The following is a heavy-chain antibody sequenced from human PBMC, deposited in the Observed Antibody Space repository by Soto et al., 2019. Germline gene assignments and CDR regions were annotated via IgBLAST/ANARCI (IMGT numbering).Heavy chain of an antibody. V-gene: IGHV4-34*01. CDR2: ISNGGTT. Sequence: SETLSLTCSVSVGSFTDYYCTWIRHPPGEPVELMGDISNGGTTKDNPVLHSRVSISVDTSGNQVSLDLTSVPAAETAVYYCARGHTRPMTLGRGAAIMGKQLQSWGQGILVTVSS. J-gene: IGHJ5*02. D-gene: IGHD3-10*01. CDR1: VGSFTDYY. CDR3: ARGHTRPMTLGRGAAIMGKQLQS.